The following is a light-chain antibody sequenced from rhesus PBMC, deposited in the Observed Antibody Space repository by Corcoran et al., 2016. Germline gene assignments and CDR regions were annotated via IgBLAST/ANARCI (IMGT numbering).Light chain of an antibody. J-gene: IGKJ4*01. CDR1: ENVNNY. V-gene: IGKV1-66*01. CDR3: QQYNNSPLT. CDR2: YAS. Sequence: DIQMTQSPSSLSASVGDRVTITCRTSENVNNYLNWYQQKPGKAPKLLKYYASSLETGLPSRFSGSRSGTDYTLTISSLQPEDVATYYCQQYNNSPLTFGGGTKVEIK.